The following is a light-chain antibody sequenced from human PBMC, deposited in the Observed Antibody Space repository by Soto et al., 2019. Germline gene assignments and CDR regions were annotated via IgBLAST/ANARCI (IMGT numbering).Light chain of an antibody. V-gene: IGKV3-15*01. CDR3: QRYKNWPLT. CDR1: QGIGDT. CDR2: DTS. J-gene: IGKJ4*01. Sequence: EVVMTQSPATLSVSPGEGANLSCRASQGIGDTLAWYQHKPGQTPRLLIYDTSTRATGVPARVSGSRSGTEFSHTITCLQSEDFALYYGQRYKNWPLTFGGGTKVESK.